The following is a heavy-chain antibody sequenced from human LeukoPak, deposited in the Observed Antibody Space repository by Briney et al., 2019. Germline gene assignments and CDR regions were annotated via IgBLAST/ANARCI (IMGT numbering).Heavy chain of an antibody. CDR2: INHSGST. V-gene: IGHV4-34*01. Sequence: ASETLSLTCAVYGGSFSGYYWSWIRQPPGKGLEWIGEINHSGSTNYNPSLKSRVTISVDTSKNQFSLKLSSVTAADTAVYYCARGYGIGVYYDSSGYLGWGQGTLVTVSS. CDR3: ARGYGIGVYYDSSGYLG. CDR1: GGSFSGYY. J-gene: IGHJ4*02. D-gene: IGHD3-22*01.